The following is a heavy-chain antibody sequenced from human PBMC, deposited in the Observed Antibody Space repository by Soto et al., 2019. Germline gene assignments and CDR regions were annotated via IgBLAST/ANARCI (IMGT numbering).Heavy chain of an antibody. V-gene: IGHV3-21*01. CDR2: ISISSYI. J-gene: IGHJ4*02. D-gene: IGHD3-16*01. CDR3: ARDLNFLGGPFHY. Sequence: GGSLRLSCAASGFSFSNYGMNWVRQPPGKGLEWVSSISISSYIYYAESVEGRFTISRDNAKNSLYLQMNSLRAEDTAVYYCARDLNFLGGPFHYWGQGTLVTVSS. CDR1: GFSFSNYG.